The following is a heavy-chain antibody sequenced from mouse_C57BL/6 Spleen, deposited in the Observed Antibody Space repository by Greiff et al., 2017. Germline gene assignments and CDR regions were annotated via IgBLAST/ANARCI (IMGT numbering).Heavy chain of an antibody. J-gene: IGHJ4*01. D-gene: IGHD2-4*01. CDR1: GFSLTSYG. Sequence: VQLVESGPGLVQPSQSLSITCTVSGFSLTSYGVHWVRQPPGKGLEWLGVIWSGGSTDYNAAFISRLSISKDNSKSQVFFKMNSLQADDTAIYYCAIYDYDVGYAMDYWGQGTSVTVSS. V-gene: IGHV2-4*01. CDR2: IWSGGST. CDR3: AIYDYDVGYAMDY.